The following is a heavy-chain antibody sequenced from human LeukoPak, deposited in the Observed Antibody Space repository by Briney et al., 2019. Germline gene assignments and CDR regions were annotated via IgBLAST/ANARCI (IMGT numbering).Heavy chain of an antibody. CDR3: ARRRDFIDY. D-gene: IGHD3/OR15-3a*01. V-gene: IGHV3-11*01. CDR2: SSSSGSTI. CDR1: GFTLSDYY. Sequence: EGSLRLSCAASGFTLSDYYMSWIRQAPGKGLEWVSYSSSSGSTIYYADSVKGRFAISRDNAKNSLYLQMNSLRAEDTAVYYCARRRDFIDYWGQGTLVTVSS. J-gene: IGHJ4*02.